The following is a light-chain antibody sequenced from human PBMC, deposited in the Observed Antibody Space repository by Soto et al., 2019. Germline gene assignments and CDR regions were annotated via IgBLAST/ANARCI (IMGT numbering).Light chain of an antibody. J-gene: IGLJ1*01. CDR1: SSDVGGYNY. CDR3: SSYTSSSTLLV. Sequence: LTQPASVSGSPGQSITISCTGTSSDVGGYNYVSWYQQHPGKAPKLMIYDVSNRPSGVSNRFSGSKSGNTASLTISGLQAEDEADYYCSSYTSSSTLLVFGTGTKVTVL. CDR2: DVS. V-gene: IGLV2-14*01.